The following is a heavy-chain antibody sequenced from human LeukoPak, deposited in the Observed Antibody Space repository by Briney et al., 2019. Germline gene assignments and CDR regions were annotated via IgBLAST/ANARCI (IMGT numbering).Heavy chain of an antibody. J-gene: IGHJ4*02. CDR3: AKTGSDFWSGYGRNLDY. CDR2: ISGSGGST. Sequence: GGSLRLSCAAPGFTFSSYAMSWVRQAPGKGLEWVSAISGSGGSTYYADSVKGRFTISRDNSKNTLYLQMNSLRAEDTAVYYCAKTGSDFWSGYGRNLDYWGQGTLVTVSS. D-gene: IGHD3-3*01. V-gene: IGHV3-23*01. CDR1: GFTFSSYA.